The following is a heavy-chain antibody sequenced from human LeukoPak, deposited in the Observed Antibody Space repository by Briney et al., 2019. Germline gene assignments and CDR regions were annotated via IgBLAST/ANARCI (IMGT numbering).Heavy chain of an antibody. CDR3: ARTTNCSGGSCYFDY. CDR1: GGSFSGYY. V-gene: IGHV4-34*01. J-gene: IGHJ4*02. D-gene: IGHD2-15*01. Sequence: SETLSLTCAVYGGSFSGYYWSWIRQPPGKGLEWIGEINHSGSTNYNPSLKSRVTISVDTSKNQFSLKLSSVTAADTAVYYCARTTNCSGGSCYFDYWGQGTLVTVSS. CDR2: INHSGST.